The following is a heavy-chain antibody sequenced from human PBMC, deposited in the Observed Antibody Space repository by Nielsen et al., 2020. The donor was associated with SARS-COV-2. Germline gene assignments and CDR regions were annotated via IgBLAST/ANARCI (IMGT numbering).Heavy chain of an antibody. V-gene: IGHV1-18*04. Sequence: ASVKVSCKASGYTFNNNGFSWVRQAPGQGLEWVGWVNAYNANTNYAQKLQGRVTMTTDTSTSTAYMELRSLRSDDTAVYYCARAVGSAFYYYYMDVWGQGTAVTVSS. CDR1: GYTFNNNG. D-gene: IGHD2-15*01. CDR3: ARAVGSAFYYYYMDV. CDR2: VNAYNANT. J-gene: IGHJ6*03.